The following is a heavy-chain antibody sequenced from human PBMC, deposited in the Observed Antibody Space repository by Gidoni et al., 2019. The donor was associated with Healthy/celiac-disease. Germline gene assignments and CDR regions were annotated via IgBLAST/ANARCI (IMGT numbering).Heavy chain of an antibody. CDR3: ARGGYLGGNFDY. Sequence: EVQLVESGGGLVKPGGSLSLSCAASGFTFSSYSMNWVRQAPGKGLEWVSSISSSSSYIYYADSVKGRFTISRDNAKNSLYLQMNSLRAEDTAVYYCARGGYLGGNFDYWGQGTLVTVSS. V-gene: IGHV3-21*01. CDR1: GFTFSSYS. J-gene: IGHJ4*02. D-gene: IGHD3-3*01. CDR2: ISSSSSYI.